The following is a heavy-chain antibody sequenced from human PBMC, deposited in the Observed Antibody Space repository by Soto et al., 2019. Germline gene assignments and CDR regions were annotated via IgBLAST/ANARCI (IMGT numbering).Heavy chain of an antibody. J-gene: IGHJ6*03. CDR2: ISAYNGNT. V-gene: IGHV1-18*01. Sequence: GKVSCKASGYTFTSYGISWVPQPPGQGLEWMGWISAYNGNTNSAQKVQGIVTMTTDTSTTTVYMELRSLTSDDTAVYYCARMAPAQYLDVWGKGTTVTVSS. CDR1: GYTFTSYG. CDR3: ARMAPAQYLDV. D-gene: IGHD6-25*01.